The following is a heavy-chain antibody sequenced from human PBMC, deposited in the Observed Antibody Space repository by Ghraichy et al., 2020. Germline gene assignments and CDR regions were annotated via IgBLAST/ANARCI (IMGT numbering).Heavy chain of an antibody. CDR3: ARTGITDLDS. Sequence: QTLSLTCAISGDSVSNNRAAWNWIRQSPSRGLEWLGRTYYNSKWYSDYAVSVKSRITINPDTSKNQFSLHLNSVTPEDTAVYYCARTGITDLDSWGQGTLVTVSS. CDR2: TYYNSKWYS. J-gene: IGHJ4*02. CDR1: GDSVSNNRAA. D-gene: IGHD1-20*01. V-gene: IGHV6-1*01.